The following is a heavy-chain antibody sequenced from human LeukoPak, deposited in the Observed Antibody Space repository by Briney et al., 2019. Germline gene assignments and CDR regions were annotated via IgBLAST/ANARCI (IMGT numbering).Heavy chain of an antibody. CDR1: GFTFSTYA. J-gene: IGHJ4*02. D-gene: IGHD4-23*01. CDR3: AKALYGGHDY. V-gene: IGHV3-23*01. CDR2: LSGNGNTI. Sequence: GGSLRLSCAASGFTFSTYAMSWVRQAPGKGLECVPALSGNGNTIHYADSVKGRFTISRDNSKNTLSLQMNSLRAEDTAVYYCAKALYGGHDYWGQGTLVTVSS.